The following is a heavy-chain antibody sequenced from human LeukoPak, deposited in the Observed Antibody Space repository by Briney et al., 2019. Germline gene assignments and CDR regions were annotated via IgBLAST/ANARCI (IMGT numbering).Heavy chain of an antibody. Sequence: SETLSLTCTVSGGSISSSSYYWGWIRQPPGKGLEWIGEINHSGSTNYNPSLKSRVTISVDTSKNQFSLKLSSVTAADTAVYYCARSFSGYSSSWYLRKNWFDPWGQGTLVTVSS. J-gene: IGHJ5*02. CDR1: GGSISSSSYY. V-gene: IGHV4-39*07. CDR3: ARSFSGYSSSWYLRKNWFDP. D-gene: IGHD6-13*01. CDR2: INHSGST.